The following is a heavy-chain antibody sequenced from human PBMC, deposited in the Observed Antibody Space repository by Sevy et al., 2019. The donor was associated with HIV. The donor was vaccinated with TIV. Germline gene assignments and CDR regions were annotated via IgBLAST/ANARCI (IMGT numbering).Heavy chain of an antibody. CDR1: GYTLTKLS. V-gene: IGHV1-24*01. CDR3: ATTKDYYDSSGYPFDS. J-gene: IGHJ4*02. CDR2: FDPEDGDPEEGKT. Sequence: ASVKVSCKVSGYTLTKLSMHWVRQPPGKGLEGMTTFDPEDGDPEEGKTIYAQKFLGRATMTEDTSTDTAAMELSSLRSEDTAVYYCATTKDYYDSSGYPFDSWGQGTLVTVSS. D-gene: IGHD3-22*01.